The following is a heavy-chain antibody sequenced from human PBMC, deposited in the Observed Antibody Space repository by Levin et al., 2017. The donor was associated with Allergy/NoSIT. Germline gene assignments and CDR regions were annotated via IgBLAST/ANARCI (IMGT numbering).Heavy chain of an antibody. V-gene: IGHV4-34*01. CDR3: AREWNYSHSSGFFRVDAY. D-gene: IGHD3-22*01. Sequence: SQTLSLTCAVYGGASSGYQWTWIRHSPGKGLEWIGEVDHSGTPNYNPSLRRRINIPLDTSNNQLSLIVTSVTDADTAIYLCAREWNYSHSSGFFRVDAYWGQGTLVTVSS. J-gene: IGHJ1*01. CDR1: GGASSGYQ. CDR2: VDHSGTP.